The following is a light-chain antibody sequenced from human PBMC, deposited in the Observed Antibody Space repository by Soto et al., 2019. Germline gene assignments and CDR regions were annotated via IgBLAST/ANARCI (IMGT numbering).Light chain of an antibody. Sequence: QSALTQPASVSGSPGQSITISCTVTSSDVGSYNLVSWYQQHPGKAPKLMIYEGSKRPSGVSNRFSGSKSGNTASLTISGLQAEDEADYYCCSYAGSSIHVVFGGGTKLTVL. V-gene: IGLV2-23*01. CDR1: SSDVGSYNL. CDR2: EGS. J-gene: IGLJ2*01. CDR3: CSYAGSSIHVV.